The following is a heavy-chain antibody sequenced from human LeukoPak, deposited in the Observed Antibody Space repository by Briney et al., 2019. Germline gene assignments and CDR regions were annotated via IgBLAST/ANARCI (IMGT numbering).Heavy chain of an antibody. CDR3: ARKDSGRAFDY. CDR1: GGTFSSYA. V-gene: IGHV1-69*13. J-gene: IGHJ4*02. CDR2: IIPIFGTA. Sequence: ASVKVSCKASGGTFSSYAISWVPQAPGQGLEWMGGIIPIFGTANYAQKFQGRVTITADESTSTAYMELSSLRSEDTAVYYCARKDSGRAFDYWGQGTLVTVSS. D-gene: IGHD1-26*01.